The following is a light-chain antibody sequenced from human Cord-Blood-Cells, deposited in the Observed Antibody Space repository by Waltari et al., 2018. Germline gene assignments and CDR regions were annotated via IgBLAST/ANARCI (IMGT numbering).Light chain of an antibody. CDR3: SSYTSSSTGVV. V-gene: IGLV2-14*01. Sequence: QSALTQPASVSGSPGPSITISCTGTSSDDGGYNYVSWSQQHAGKSPKLMIYEVSPRPSGVSNRFSGSKSVNTASLTIAELLVEDEADYYCSSYTSSSTGVVVGGGTKLTVL. CDR2: EVS. J-gene: IGLJ2*01. CDR1: SSDDGGYNY.